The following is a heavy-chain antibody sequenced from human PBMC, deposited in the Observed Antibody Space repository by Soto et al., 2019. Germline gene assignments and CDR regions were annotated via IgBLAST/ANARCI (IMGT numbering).Heavy chain of an antibody. CDR2: ISSSSSTI. V-gene: IGHV3-11*04. CDR1: GFTFSDYY. J-gene: IGHJ3*02. Sequence: QVQLVESGGGLVKPGGSLRLSCAASGFTFSDYYMTWIRQAPGKGLEWVSYISSSSSTIYYADSVQGRFTISRDNTKNSLYLQMNGLRAEDTAVYYCARAVYGSSTSCYARCDFDIWGQGTMVTVSS. D-gene: IGHD2-2*01. CDR3: ARAVYGSSTSCYARCDFDI.